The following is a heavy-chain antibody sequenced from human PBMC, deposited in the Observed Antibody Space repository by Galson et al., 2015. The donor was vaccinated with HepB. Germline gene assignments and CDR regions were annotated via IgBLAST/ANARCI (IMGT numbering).Heavy chain of an antibody. CDR2: FDPEDGET. D-gene: IGHD2-2*01. CDR3: ATTDIVVVPAARGDAFDI. J-gene: IGHJ3*02. Sequence: SVKVSCKVSGYTLTELSMHWVRQAPGKGLEWMGGFDPEDGETIYAQKFQGRVTMTEDTSTDTAYMELSSLRSEDTAVYYCATTDIVVVPAARGDAFDIWGQGTMVTVSS. CDR1: GYTLTELS. V-gene: IGHV1-24*01.